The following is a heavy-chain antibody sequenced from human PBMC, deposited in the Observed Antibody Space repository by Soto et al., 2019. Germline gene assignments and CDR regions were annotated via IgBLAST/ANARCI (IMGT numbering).Heavy chain of an antibody. CDR1: GGSISSYY. CDR2: IYYSGST. V-gene: IGHV4-59*01. Sequence: SETLSLTCTVSGGSISSYYWSWIRQPPGKGLEWIGYIYYSGSTNYNPSLKSRVTISVDTSKNQFSLKLSSVTAADTAVYYCARESPLAAALDYWRQGPLVTVSS. CDR3: ARESPLAAALDY. J-gene: IGHJ4*02. D-gene: IGHD6-13*01.